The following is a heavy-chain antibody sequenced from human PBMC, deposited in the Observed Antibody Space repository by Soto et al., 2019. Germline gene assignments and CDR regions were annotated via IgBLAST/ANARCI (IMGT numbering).Heavy chain of an antibody. CDR3: ARAVSSSWGFDY. J-gene: IGHJ4*02. Sequence: QVQMVESGGGVVQPGRSLRLSCVASGFTFSPYAMHWVRQAPGKGLEWVAVISSDGGNKYYADSVKGRFTISRDNSKNPLYLQMDSLRPEDTSVYYCARAVSSSWGFDYWGQGTLVTVSS. CDR1: GFTFSPYA. D-gene: IGHD6-13*01. CDR2: ISSDGGNK. V-gene: IGHV3-30-3*01.